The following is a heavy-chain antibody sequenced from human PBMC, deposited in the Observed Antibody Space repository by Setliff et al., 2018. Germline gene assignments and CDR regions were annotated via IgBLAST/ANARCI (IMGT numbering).Heavy chain of an antibody. Sequence: PSETLSLTCAVSGGSISSSNWWSWVRQPPGKGLEWIGEIYHSGSTNYNPSLKSRVTISVDTSKNQFSLKMTSMTAADTAVYYCARRHCSGGSCYSLNYFDYWGQGTLVTVSS. CDR2: IYHSGST. V-gene: IGHV4-4*02. D-gene: IGHD2-15*01. CDR1: GGSISSSNW. J-gene: IGHJ4*02. CDR3: ARRHCSGGSCYSLNYFDY.